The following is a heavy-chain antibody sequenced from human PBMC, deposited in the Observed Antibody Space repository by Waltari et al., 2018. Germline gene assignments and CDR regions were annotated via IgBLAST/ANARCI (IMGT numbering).Heavy chain of an antibody. V-gene: IGHV3-53*01. CDR1: GFTVSSNY. CDR2: IYSGGST. D-gene: IGHD3-3*01. J-gene: IGHJ5*02. CDR3: ARVGYYDFWSAYGGWFDA. Sequence: EVQLVESGGGLIQPGGSLRLSCAASGFTVSSNYMSWVRQAPGKGLEWVSVIYSGGSTYKADAVKGGFTISRDNSKNTLYLQMNSLGAEDTAVYYGARVGYYDFWSAYGGWFDAWGQGTLVTVSS.